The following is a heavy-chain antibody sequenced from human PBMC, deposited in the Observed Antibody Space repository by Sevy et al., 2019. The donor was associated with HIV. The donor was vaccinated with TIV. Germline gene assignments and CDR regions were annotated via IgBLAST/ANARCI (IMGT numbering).Heavy chain of an antibody. Sequence: GGSLRLSCAASGFTFSSFSMNWVRQAPGKGLEWISFISTSSFVSSSTSNIYYADSVRGRFTISRDNPKNSLYLQMNSLRVDDTAVYYCARNLPVAGICFDYWGQGALVTVSS. D-gene: IGHD6-19*01. CDR3: ARNLPVAGICFDY. J-gene: IGHJ4*02. V-gene: IGHV3-48*01. CDR2: ISTSSFVSSSTSNI. CDR1: GFTFSSFS.